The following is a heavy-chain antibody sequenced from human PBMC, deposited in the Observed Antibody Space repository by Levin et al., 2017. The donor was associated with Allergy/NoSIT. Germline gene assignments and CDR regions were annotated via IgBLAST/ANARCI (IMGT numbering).Heavy chain of an antibody. Sequence: SVKVSCKASGGTLSNNAISWVRQAPGQGLEWMGGIIPMFGKANYAQQFQGRVTITADKSTSTAYMQLSGLRSDDPALYFCARVGDRLRSWTCYAVRFWGQGAVVAVAS. J-gene: IGHJ3*01. CDR1: GGTLSNNA. V-gene: IGHV1-69*06. CDR3: ARVGDRLRSWTCYAVRF. D-gene: IGHD3/OR15-3a*01. CDR2: IIPMFGKA.